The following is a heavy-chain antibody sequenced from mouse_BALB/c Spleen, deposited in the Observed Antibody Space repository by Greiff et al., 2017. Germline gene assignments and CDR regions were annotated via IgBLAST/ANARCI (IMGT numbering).Heavy chain of an antibody. Sequence: EVQLQQSGPELVKPGASVKIPCKASGYTFTDYNMDWVKQSHGKSLEWIGDINPNNGGTIYNQKFKGKATLTVDKSSSTAYMELRSLTSEDTAVYYCARGAARATWAWFAYWGQGTLVTVSA. D-gene: IGHD3-1*01. V-gene: IGHV1-18*01. CDR3: ARGAARATWAWFAY. CDR1: GYTFTDYN. CDR2: INPNNGGT. J-gene: IGHJ3*01.